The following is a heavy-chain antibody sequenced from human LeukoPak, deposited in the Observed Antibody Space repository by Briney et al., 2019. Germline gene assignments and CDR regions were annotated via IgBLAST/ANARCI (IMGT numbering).Heavy chain of an antibody. CDR3: ARRWYYYGSGSSYGRFDP. J-gene: IGHJ5*02. V-gene: IGHV4-34*01. D-gene: IGHD3-10*01. CDR1: GGSISSYY. Sequence: SETLSLTCTVSGGSISSYYWSWIRQPPGKGLEWIGEINHSGSTNYNPSLKSRVTISVDTSKNQFSLKLSSVTAADTAVYYCARRWYYYGSGSSYGRFDPWGQGTLVTVSS. CDR2: INHSGST.